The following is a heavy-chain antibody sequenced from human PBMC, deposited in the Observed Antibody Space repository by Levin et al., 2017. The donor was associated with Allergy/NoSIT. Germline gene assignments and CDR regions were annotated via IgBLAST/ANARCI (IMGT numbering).Heavy chain of an antibody. CDR3: AREESSPGPDFEY. Sequence: GGSLRLSCTASGFIFRDYYINWVRQAPGKGLEWVGRTKNKADSYTAEYAASVKGRFIISRDESKNSISLQMNSLKTEDTAVYYCAREESSPGPDFEYWGRGTPVTVSS. CDR1: GFIFRDYY. V-gene: IGHV3-72*01. D-gene: IGHD2-2*01. J-gene: IGHJ4*02. CDR2: TKNKADSYTA.